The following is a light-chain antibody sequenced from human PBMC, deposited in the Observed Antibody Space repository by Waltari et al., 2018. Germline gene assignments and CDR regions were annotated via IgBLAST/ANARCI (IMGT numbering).Light chain of an antibody. CDR2: EVI. V-gene: IGLV2-23*02. CDR3: CSYVGRNIWV. Sequence: QSALTQPASVSGSPGQSLTISCTGTSSDVAFYNLVSWYQQHQDKAPKLMVYEVIERPSGVSNRFSGSKSGNTASLTFSGRQAEDEADYYCCSYVGRNIWVFGGGTKVTVL. J-gene: IGLJ3*02. CDR1: SSDVAFYNL.